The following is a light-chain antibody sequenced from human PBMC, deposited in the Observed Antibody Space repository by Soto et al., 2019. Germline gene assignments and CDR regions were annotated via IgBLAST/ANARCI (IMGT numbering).Light chain of an antibody. CDR2: GAS. CDR3: QQYGSSGT. Sequence: EIVMTQSPATLPVSPGERATLSCRASQSVSSNLAWYQQKPGQAPRFLIYGASTRATGIPARFSGSGSGTEFTLTINSLQSEDFAVYYCQQYGSSGTFGQGTKVDIK. CDR1: QSVSSN. J-gene: IGKJ1*01. V-gene: IGKV3-15*01.